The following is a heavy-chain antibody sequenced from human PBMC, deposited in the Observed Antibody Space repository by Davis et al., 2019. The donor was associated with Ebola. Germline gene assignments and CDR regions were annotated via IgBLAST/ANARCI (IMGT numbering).Heavy chain of an antibody. Sequence: MPGGSLRLSCAVYGGSFSGYYWSWIRQPPGKGLEWIGEINHSGSTNYNPSLKSRVTISVDTSKNQFSLKLSSVTAADTAVYYCARGCHLWFRELSRLDPWGQGTLVTVSS. CDR3: ARGCHLWFRELSRLDP. V-gene: IGHV4-34*01. CDR2: INHSGST. J-gene: IGHJ5*02. D-gene: IGHD3-10*01. CDR1: GGSFSGYY.